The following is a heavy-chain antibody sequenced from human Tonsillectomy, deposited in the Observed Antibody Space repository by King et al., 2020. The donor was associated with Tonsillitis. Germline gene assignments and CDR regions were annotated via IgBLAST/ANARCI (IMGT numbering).Heavy chain of an antibody. J-gene: IGHJ3*02. CDR1: GFTFSSYS. CDR3: ASRRGYSSSWGPDAFDI. D-gene: IGHD6-13*01. Sequence: VQLVESGGGLVKPGGSLRLSCVASGFTFSSYSMNWVRQAPGKGLEWVSSISSSSSYIYYADSVKGRFTISRDNAKNSLYLQMNSLRAEDTAVYYCASRRGYSSSWGPDAFDIWGQGTMVTVSS. CDR2: ISSSSSYI. V-gene: IGHV3-21*01.